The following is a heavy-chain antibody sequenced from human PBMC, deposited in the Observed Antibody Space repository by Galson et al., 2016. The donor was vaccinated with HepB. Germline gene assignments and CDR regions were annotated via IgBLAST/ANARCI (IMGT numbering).Heavy chain of an antibody. D-gene: IGHD5-24*01. CDR3: AKDGGDGYNFPYYYGMDV. CDR2: IWYDGTNK. V-gene: IGHV3-33*06. J-gene: IGHJ6*02. Sequence: SLRLSCAASGLTFSGYGMHWVRQAPGKGLEWVAMIWYDGTNKYYADPVKGRFTISRDNSKNTVYLQMNSLRAEDTAVYYCAKDGGDGYNFPYYYGMDVWGQGTTVTVSS. CDR1: GLTFSGYG.